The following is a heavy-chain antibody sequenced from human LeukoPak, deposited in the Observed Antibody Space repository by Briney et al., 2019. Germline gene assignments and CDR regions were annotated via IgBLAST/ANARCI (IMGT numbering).Heavy chain of an antibody. CDR3: TTSDINYRPFDN. D-gene: IGHD4-11*01. CDR1: GFTFTEYA. V-gene: IGHV3-23*01. CDR2: IGGSGTKT. Sequence: GGSLRLSCAASGFTFTEYAMSWVRQAAGKGLEWVSAIGGSGTKTFYAESVKGRFTISRDNAKNSLFLQVSSLRAEDTAVYYCTTSDINYRPFDNWGQGTLVTVSS. J-gene: IGHJ4*02.